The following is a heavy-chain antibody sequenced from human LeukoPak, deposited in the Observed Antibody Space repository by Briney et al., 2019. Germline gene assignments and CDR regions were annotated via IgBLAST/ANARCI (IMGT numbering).Heavy chain of an antibody. CDR2: IWNDGSNK. J-gene: IGHJ6*02. D-gene: IGHD3-10*01. Sequence: GRSLRLSCAASGFTFSSYGMHWVRQAPGKGLEWVAVIWNDGSNKYYADSVKGRFTISRDNSKNTLYLQMNSLRAEDTAVYYCARDLRRGSYSPYYYYYGMDVWGQGTTVTVS. V-gene: IGHV3-33*01. CDR3: ARDLRRGSYSPYYYYYGMDV. CDR1: GFTFSSYG.